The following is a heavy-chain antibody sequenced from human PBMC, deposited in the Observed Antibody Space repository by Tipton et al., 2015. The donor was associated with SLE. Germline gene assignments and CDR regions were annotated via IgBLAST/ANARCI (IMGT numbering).Heavy chain of an antibody. D-gene: IGHD3-16*01. CDR1: GGSISSGGYY. V-gene: IGHV4-31*03. Sequence: TLSLTCTVSGGSISSGGYYWSWIRQHPGKGLEWIGYIYYSGSTYYNPSLKSRVTISVDTSKSQFSLKLSSVTAADTAVYYCARDRGSPFDYWGQGTLVTVSS. J-gene: IGHJ4*02. CDR2: IYYSGST. CDR3: ARDRGSPFDY.